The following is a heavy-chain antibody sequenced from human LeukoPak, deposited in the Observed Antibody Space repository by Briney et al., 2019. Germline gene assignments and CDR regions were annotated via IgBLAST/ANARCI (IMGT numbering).Heavy chain of an antibody. CDR2: FSSSSSYT. J-gene: IGHJ4*02. D-gene: IGHD3-16*01. V-gene: IGHV3-11*05. Sequence: GGSLRLSCAASGFTFSDYYMSWIRQAPGKGLEWVSYFSSSSSYTNYADSVKGRFTISRDNAKNSLYLQMNSLRAEDTAVYYCARERGLRLGFRDYFDYWGQGTLVTVSS. CDR3: ARERGLRLGFRDYFDY. CDR1: GFTFSDYY.